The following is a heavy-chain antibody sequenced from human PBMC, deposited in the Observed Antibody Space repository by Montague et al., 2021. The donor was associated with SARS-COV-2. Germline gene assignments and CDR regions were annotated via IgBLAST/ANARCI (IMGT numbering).Heavy chain of an antibody. J-gene: IGHJ3*01. CDR3: ARLKRYFDSSGSPSAFDF. D-gene: IGHD3-22*01. V-gene: IGHV4-39*02. CDR2: IYYTGTT. Sequence: SETLSLTCTVSGGSITNTIDYWAWIRQPPGKGPEWIGSIYYTGTTYYNPSLKSRVTISVVTSKNHFTLKLSSVTAAETAVYYCARLKRYFDSSGSPSAFDFWGQGTKVTVSS. CDR1: GGSITNTIDY.